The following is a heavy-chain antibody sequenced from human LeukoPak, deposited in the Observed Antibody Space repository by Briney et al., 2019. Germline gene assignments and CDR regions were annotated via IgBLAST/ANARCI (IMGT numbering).Heavy chain of an antibody. V-gene: IGHV3-23*01. J-gene: IGHJ4*02. CDR3: AKIPVWFGELLPDY. CDR2: ISGSGGST. D-gene: IGHD3-10*01. CDR1: GFTFSSYA. Sequence: GGSLRLSCAASGFTFSSYAMSWVRQAPGKGLEWVSAISGSGGSTYYADSVKGRFTISRDNSKDTLYLQMNSLRAEDTAVYYCAKIPVWFGELLPDYWGQGTLVTVSS.